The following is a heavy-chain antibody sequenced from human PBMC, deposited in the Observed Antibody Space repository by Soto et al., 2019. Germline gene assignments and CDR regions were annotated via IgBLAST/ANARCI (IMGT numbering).Heavy chain of an antibody. Sequence: SETLSLTCTVSGGSISSSSYYWGWIRQPPGKGLEWIGSIYYSGSTYYNPSLKSRVTISVDTSKNQFSLKLSSVTAADTAVYYCARRADIVVVPAASNSWFDPGGQGTLVTV. V-gene: IGHV4-39*01. CDR2: IYYSGST. J-gene: IGHJ5*02. CDR1: GGSISSSSYY. CDR3: ARRADIVVVPAASNSWFDP. D-gene: IGHD2-2*01.